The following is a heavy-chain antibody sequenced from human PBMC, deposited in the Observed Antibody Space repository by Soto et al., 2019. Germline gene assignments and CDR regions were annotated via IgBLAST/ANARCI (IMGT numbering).Heavy chain of an antibody. V-gene: IGHV1-58*01. Sequence: SVKVSCKASGFTFTSSAVQWVRQARGQRLEWIGWIVVGSGNTNYAQKFQERVTITRDMSTSTAYMELSSLRSEDTAVYYCAALYLSMVRGVIQTRYYYGMDVWGQGTTVTVSS. CDR1: GFTFTSSA. D-gene: IGHD3-10*01. CDR3: AALYLSMVRGVIQTRYYYGMDV. CDR2: IVVGSGNT. J-gene: IGHJ6*02.